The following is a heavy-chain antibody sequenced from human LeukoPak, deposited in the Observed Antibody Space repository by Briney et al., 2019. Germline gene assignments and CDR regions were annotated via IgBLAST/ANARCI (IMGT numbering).Heavy chain of an antibody. Sequence: SETLSVTCTASGASISSYYWSWIRQPAGKGLEWIGRIYSSGNTNYNPALKSRVIMSVDTSRNQLSLKLSSVTAADTAVYYCARDYDKAFDSWGQGTLVTVSS. J-gene: IGHJ4*02. CDR3: ARDYDKAFDS. D-gene: IGHD3-9*01. CDR2: IYSSGNT. CDR1: GASISSYY. V-gene: IGHV4-4*07.